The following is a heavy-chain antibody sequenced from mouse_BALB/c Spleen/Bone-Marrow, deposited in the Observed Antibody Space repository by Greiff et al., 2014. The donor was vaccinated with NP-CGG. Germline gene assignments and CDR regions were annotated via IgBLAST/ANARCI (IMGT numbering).Heavy chain of an antibody. D-gene: IGHD1-1*01. Sequence: EVKLEESGGDLVRPGGSLKLSCSASGFAFSSYDMSWVRQTPEKRLEWVAYISSGGGSTYYPDTVKGRFTISRDNAKNTLYLQMSSLKSEDTAMCYCARHRYGFDYWGQGTTLTVSS. CDR3: ARHRYGFDY. J-gene: IGHJ2*01. V-gene: IGHV5-12-1*01. CDR1: GFAFSSYD. CDR2: ISSGGGST.